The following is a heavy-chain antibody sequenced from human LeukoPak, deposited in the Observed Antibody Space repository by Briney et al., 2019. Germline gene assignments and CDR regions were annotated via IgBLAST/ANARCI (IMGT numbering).Heavy chain of an antibody. J-gene: IGHJ4*02. CDR1: GFTFSSYS. V-gene: IGHV3-21*01. CDR2: ISSSSSYI. CDR3: AKDDSSGIVDY. D-gene: IGHD3-22*01. Sequence: GGSLRLSCAASGFTFSSYSMNWVRQAPGKGLEWVSSISSSSSYIYYADSVKGRFTISRDNAKNSLYLQMNSLRAEDTAVYYCAKDDSSGIVDYWGQGTLVTVSS.